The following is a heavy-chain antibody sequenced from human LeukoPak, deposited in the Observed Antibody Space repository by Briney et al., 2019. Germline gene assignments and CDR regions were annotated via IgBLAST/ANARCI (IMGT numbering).Heavy chain of an antibody. Sequence: SETLSLTCAVFNGSFSGYFWTWIRQPPGKGLEWIGYIYYSGSTNYNPSLKSRVTISVDTSKNQFSLKLSSVTAADTAVYYCARGGATRYCSSTSCQAAFDIWGQGTMVTVSS. D-gene: IGHD2-2*01. J-gene: IGHJ3*02. V-gene: IGHV4-59*08. CDR2: IYYSGST. CDR1: NGSFSGYF. CDR3: ARGGATRYCSSTSCQAAFDI.